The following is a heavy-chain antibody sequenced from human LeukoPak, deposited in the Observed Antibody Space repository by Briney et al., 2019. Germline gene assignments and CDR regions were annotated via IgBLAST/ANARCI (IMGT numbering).Heavy chain of an antibody. CDR2: IYSTGST. CDR1: GGSINFYY. J-gene: IGHJ4*02. D-gene: IGHD6-13*01. V-gene: IGHV4-4*07. Sequence: SETLSLTCTVSGGSINFYYWSWIRQPAGKALEWIGRIYSTGSTNYSPSLKSRVTMSVDKSKNQFSLNLSSVTAADTAVYYCARGIADPYSFDSWGQGTLVTVSS. CDR3: ARGIADPYSFDS.